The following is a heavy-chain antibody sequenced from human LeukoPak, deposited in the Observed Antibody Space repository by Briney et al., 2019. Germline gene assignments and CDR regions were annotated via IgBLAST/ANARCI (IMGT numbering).Heavy chain of an antibody. Sequence: GGSLRLSCAASGFTFSTYAMSWVRQAPGKGLEWVSAISGSGEGTYFAASVKGRFTISRDNSKNTLYLQMNSLRAEDTAVYYCARVGTGNYYFDYWGQGTLVTVSS. CDR1: GFTFSTYA. CDR3: ARVGTGNYYFDY. V-gene: IGHV3-23*01. J-gene: IGHJ4*02. D-gene: IGHD1-1*01. CDR2: ISGSGEGT.